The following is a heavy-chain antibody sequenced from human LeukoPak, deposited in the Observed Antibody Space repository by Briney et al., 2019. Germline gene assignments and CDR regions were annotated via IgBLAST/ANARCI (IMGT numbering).Heavy chain of an antibody. CDR2: IYHSGST. V-gene: IGHV4-38-2*01. D-gene: IGHD5-12*01. CDR1: GYSISSDNY. Sequence: SETLSLTCAVSGYSISSDNYWVWIRQPPGQGLEWTGGIYHSGSTYYNPSLKSRVTMSVDTSKNQFSLSLRSVTAADTAVYFCATYKENKVATRGFDYWGQGTLVTVSS. J-gene: IGHJ4*02. CDR3: ATYKENKVATRGFDY.